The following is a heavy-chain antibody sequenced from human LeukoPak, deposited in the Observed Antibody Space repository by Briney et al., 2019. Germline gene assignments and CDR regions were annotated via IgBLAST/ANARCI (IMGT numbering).Heavy chain of an antibody. CDR1: GYTFTGYY. Sequence: ASVKVSCKASGYTFTGYYMHWVRQAPGQGLEWMGWINPNSGGTNYAQKFQGRVTMTKDTSISTAYMELSRLRSDDTAVYYCARESLEYSSSSDAFDIWGQGTMVTVSS. CDR3: ARESLEYSSSSDAFDI. J-gene: IGHJ3*02. CDR2: INPNSGGT. V-gene: IGHV1-2*02. D-gene: IGHD6-6*01.